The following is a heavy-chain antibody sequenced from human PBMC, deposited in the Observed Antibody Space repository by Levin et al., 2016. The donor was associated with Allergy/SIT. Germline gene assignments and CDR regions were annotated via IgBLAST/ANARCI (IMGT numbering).Heavy chain of an antibody. J-gene: IGHJ4*02. CDR1: GFTFSSHA. CDR3: AAGYGDFSSLDY. CDR2: TSYDVISYGERNK. Sequence: GESLKISCAASGFTFSSHAMHWVRQAPGKGLEWVAVTSYDVISYGERNKFYADSVKGRFTVSRDESKNTLYLHMDSLRPEDTAIYFCAAGYGDFSSLDYWGQGTLVTVSS. V-gene: IGHV3-30*03. D-gene: IGHD4-17*01.